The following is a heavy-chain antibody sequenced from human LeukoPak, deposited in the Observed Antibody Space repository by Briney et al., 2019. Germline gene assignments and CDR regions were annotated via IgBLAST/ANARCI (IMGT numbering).Heavy chain of an antibody. CDR3: ARLPTRFLEWLSWYYFDY. CDR1: GYSFTSYW. CDR2: IYPGDSDT. D-gene: IGHD3-3*01. J-gene: IGHJ4*02. Sequence: PGESLKISCKGSGYSFTSYWIGWVRQMPGKGLEWMGIIYPGDSDTRYNPSFQGQVTISADKSISTAYLQWSSLEASDTAMYYCARLPTRFLEWLSWYYFDYWGQGTLVTVSS. V-gene: IGHV5-51*01.